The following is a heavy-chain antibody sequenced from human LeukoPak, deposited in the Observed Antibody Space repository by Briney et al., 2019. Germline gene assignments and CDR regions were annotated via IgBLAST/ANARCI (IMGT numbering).Heavy chain of an antibody. D-gene: IGHD3-10*01. V-gene: IGHV1-3*01. CDR1: GYTFTSYA. CDR3: AREDGSGSPVFDY. Sequence: ASVNVSCKASGYTFTSYAMHWVRQAPGQRLEWMGWINGANGNTKYSQEFQGRVTMTTDTSTSTAYMELRSLRSDDTAVYYCAREDGSGSPVFDYWGQGTLVTVSS. CDR2: INGANGNT. J-gene: IGHJ4*02.